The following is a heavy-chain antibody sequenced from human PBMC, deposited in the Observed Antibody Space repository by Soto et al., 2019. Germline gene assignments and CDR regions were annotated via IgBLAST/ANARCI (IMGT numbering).Heavy chain of an antibody. Sequence: SGPTLVNPTETLTLTCTVSGISLSNDRTGVSWIRQPPGKALEWLAHIFSSDAKSYSTSLENRLTISKDTSTSQVVLIMTNMVPVDTGTYFCGRIMRHKYYPPDYWGQGIPVTVSS. CDR2: IFSSDAK. J-gene: IGHJ4*02. CDR1: GISLSNDRTG. CDR3: GRIMRHKYYPPDY. D-gene: IGHD1-26*01. V-gene: IGHV2-26*01.